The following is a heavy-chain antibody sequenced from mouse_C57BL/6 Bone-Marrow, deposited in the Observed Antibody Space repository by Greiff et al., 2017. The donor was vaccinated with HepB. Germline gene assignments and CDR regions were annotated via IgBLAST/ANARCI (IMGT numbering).Heavy chain of an antibody. CDR1: GFTFSSYA. CDR3: AGDYYGSPWFAY. Sequence: EVMLVESGGGLVKPGGSLKLSCAASGFTFSSYAMSWVRQTPEKRLEWVATISDGGSYTYYPDNVKGRFTISRDNAKNNLYLQMSHLKSEDTAMYYCAGDYYGSPWFAYWGQGTLVTVSA. V-gene: IGHV5-4*03. J-gene: IGHJ3*01. D-gene: IGHD1-1*01. CDR2: ISDGGSYT.